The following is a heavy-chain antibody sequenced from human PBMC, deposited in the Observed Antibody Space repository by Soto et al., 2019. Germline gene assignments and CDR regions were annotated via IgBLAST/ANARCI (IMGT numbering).Heavy chain of an antibody. CDR1: GFTFSSYA. D-gene: IGHD2-8*02. J-gene: IGHJ4*02. CDR3: ARTTHIPRWWCFDY. CDR2: ISYDGSNK. Sequence: PGGSPRLSCAASGFTFSSYAMHWVRQAPGKGLEWVAVISYDGSNKYYADSVKGRFTISRDNSKNTLYLQMNSLRAEDTAVYYCARTTHIPRWWCFDYWGQGTLVTVSS. V-gene: IGHV3-30-3*01.